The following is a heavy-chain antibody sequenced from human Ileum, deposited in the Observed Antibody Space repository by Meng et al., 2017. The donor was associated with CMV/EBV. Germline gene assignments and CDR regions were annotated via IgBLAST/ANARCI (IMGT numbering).Heavy chain of an antibody. CDR2: IYSGHST. Sequence: EVQLGGAGGGLVQPGGSLGLSCATSGFSVSAYYMTWVRQAPGKGLDWVSAIYSGHSTYYADSVRGRFTISRDDFKNTVYLQMNSLRVEDTAVYYCVRDRYLGGQGTMVTVSS. V-gene: IGHV3-66*01. CDR3: VRDRYL. CDR1: GFSVSAYY. D-gene: IGHD1-14*01. J-gene: IGHJ3*01.